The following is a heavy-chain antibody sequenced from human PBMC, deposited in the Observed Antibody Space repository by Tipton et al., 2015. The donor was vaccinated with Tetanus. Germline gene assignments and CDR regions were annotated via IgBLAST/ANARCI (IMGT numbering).Heavy chain of an antibody. J-gene: IGHJ3*02. CDR3: ARDVWRYYDSSGYQDHDAFDI. CDR1: GGSISTYY. D-gene: IGHD3-22*01. CDR2: IYTSGGT. Sequence: GLVKPSETLSLTCTVSGGSISTYYWSWIRQPAGKGLEWIGRIYTSGGTNYNPSLKRGVPMSVDTPNTQFSLKLSSVTAADTAVYYCARDVWRYYDSSGYQDHDAFDIWGQGTMVTVSS. V-gene: IGHV4-4*07.